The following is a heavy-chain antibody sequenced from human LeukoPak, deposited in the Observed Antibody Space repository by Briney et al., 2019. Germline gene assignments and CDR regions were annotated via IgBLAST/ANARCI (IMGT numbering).Heavy chain of an antibody. CDR1: GGSISSYY. CDR3: ARGPYKYDSSAAFDI. J-gene: IGHJ3*02. Sequence: SETLSLTCTVSGGSISSYYWSWIRQPPGKGLEWIGYIYYSGSTNYNPSLKSRVTISVDTSKNQFSLNLSSVTAADTAVYYCARGPYKYDSSAAFDIWGQGTVVTVSS. V-gene: IGHV4-59*08. D-gene: IGHD3-22*01. CDR2: IYYSGST.